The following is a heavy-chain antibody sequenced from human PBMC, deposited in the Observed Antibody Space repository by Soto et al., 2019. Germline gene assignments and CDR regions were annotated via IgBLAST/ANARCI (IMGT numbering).Heavy chain of an antibody. CDR3: AGSYYYYYYGMDV. Sequence: GGSLRLSCAASGFTFSNAWMSWVRQAPGKGLEWVGRIKSKTDGGTTDYAAPVKGRFTISRDDLKNTLYLQMNSLKTEDTAVYYCAGSYYYYYYGMDVWGQGTTVPVSS. J-gene: IGHJ6*02. CDR2: IKSKTDGGTT. D-gene: IGHD1-26*01. V-gene: IGHV3-15*01. CDR1: GFTFSNAW.